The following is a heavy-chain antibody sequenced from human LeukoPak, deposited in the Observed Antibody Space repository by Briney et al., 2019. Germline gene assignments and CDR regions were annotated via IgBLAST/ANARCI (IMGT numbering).Heavy chain of an antibody. Sequence: GGSLRLSCAASKFTFSAYTMNWVRQAPGKGLEWVSSIGRSSSSVFYADSVQGRFTISRDNAKNSLYLQMNSLRADDTAVYYCARSEGGAPFDGWGQGSLVTVSS. D-gene: IGHD3-16*01. CDR1: KFTFSAYT. CDR2: IGRSSSSV. CDR3: ARSEGGAPFDG. J-gene: IGHJ4*02. V-gene: IGHV3-21*01.